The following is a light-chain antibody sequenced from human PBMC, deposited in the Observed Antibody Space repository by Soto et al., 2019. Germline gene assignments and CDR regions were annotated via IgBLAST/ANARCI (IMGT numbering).Light chain of an antibody. Sequence: DIQMTQSPSSLSASVGDRVTITCQASQDISNYLNWYQQKPGKAPKLLIYDASNLETGVPSRFSGSGSGTDFTFTISSLQPEDIAIYYCQQYDNLPRTFGQGTKVEIK. V-gene: IGKV1-33*01. J-gene: IGKJ1*01. CDR3: QQYDNLPRT. CDR1: QDISNY. CDR2: DAS.